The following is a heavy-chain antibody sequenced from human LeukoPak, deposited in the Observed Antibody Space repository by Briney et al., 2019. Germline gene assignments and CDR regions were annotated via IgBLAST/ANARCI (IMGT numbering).Heavy chain of an antibody. CDR3: ARALPGGLIDY. J-gene: IGHJ4*02. CDR2: IYSGDDT. Sequence: GGSLRLSCAASGFSVTTNYMTWLRQAPGEGLEWVSIIYSGDDTHYADSVKGRSTISRDNSKNTLYLQINSLRVEDTAVYYRARALPGGLIDYWGQGTLVTVSS. CDR1: GFSVTTNY. V-gene: IGHV3-66*01. D-gene: IGHD3-16*01.